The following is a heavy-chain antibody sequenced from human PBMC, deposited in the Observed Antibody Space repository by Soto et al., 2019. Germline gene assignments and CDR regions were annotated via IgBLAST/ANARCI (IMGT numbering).Heavy chain of an antibody. V-gene: IGHV1-69*13. D-gene: IGHD1-1*01. CDR2: IIPIFGTA. CDR1: GGTFSSYA. J-gene: IGHJ4*02. Sequence: SVKVSCKASGGTFSSYAISWVRQAPGQGLEWMGRIIPIFGTANYAQKFQGRVTITADESTSTAYMELSSLRSEDTAVYYCARESTTGVTGGADGWGQGTRVTVSS. CDR3: ARESTTGVTGGADG.